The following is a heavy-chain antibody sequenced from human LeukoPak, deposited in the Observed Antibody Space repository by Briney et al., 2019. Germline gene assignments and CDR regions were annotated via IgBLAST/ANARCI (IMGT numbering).Heavy chain of an antibody. D-gene: IGHD1-1*01. CDR1: GFTFSTYW. Sequence: TGGSLRLSCAASGFTFSTYWMHWVRQAPGKGLVWVSRINTDGTTTTYADSVKGRFTISRDNAKNTLHLQMNSLRVEDTAVYYCVSDHTGHDDYWGQGTLVTVS. CDR3: VSDHTGHDDY. V-gene: IGHV3-74*01. J-gene: IGHJ4*02. CDR2: INTDGTTT.